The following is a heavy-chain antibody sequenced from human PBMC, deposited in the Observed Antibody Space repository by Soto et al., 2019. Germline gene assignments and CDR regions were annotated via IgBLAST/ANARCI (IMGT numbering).Heavy chain of an antibody. J-gene: IGHJ4*02. CDR3: ARGANIVATIEPTHFFDY. CDR1: GGSISSGGYY. V-gene: IGHV4-31*03. CDR2: IYYSGST. Sequence: SETLSLTCTVSGGSISSGGYYWSWIRQHPGKGLEWIGYIYYSGSTYYNPSLKSRVTISVDTSKNQFSLKLSSVTAADTAVYYCARGANIVATIEPTHFFDYWGQGTLVTVSS. D-gene: IGHD5-12*01.